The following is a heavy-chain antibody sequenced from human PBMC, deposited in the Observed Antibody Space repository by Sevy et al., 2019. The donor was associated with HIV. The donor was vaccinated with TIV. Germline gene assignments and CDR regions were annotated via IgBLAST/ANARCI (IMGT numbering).Heavy chain of an antibody. J-gene: IGHJ3*01. CDR2: ISGFGNT. CDR3: AKVLNPALYSMMEVTFRSLKGFDV. Sequence: GGSLRLSCAASGFTFNTHVMNWVRQAPGKGLEWVSSISGFGNTYYADSVRGRFTISRDNAKNTLYLQMNSLRADDTAVYYCAKVLNPALYSMMEVTFRSLKGFDVWGQGTMVTVSS. V-gene: IGHV3-23*01. D-gene: IGHD3-22*01. CDR1: GFTFNTHV.